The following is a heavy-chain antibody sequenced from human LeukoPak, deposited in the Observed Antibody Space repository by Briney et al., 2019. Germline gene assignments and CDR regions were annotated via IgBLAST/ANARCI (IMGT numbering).Heavy chain of an antibody. J-gene: IGHJ5*02. Sequence: PGGSLRLSCAASGFTVSSNYMSSVRQAPGKGLEWVSVTYSGGSTYYADSVKGRFTISRDNSKNTLYLQMNSLTAEDTAVYYCARANWNFAWFDRWGQVTLVTV. CDR3: ARANWNFAWFDR. CDR1: GFTVSSNY. V-gene: IGHV3-53*01. CDR2: TYSGGST. D-gene: IGHD1-7*01.